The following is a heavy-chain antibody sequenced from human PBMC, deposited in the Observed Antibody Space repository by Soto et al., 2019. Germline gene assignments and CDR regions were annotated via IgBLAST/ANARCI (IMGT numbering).Heavy chain of an antibody. CDR2: IYYSGST. V-gene: IGHV4-39*01. CDR1: SGSISSSSYY. CDR3: ASYCSSTSCYAVSFDY. D-gene: IGHD2-2*01. J-gene: IGHJ4*02. Sequence: PSETLSLTCTVSSGSISSSSYYWGWIRQPPGKGLEWIGSIYYSGSTYYNPSLKSRVTISVDTSKNQFSLKLSSVTAADTAVYYCASYCSSTSCYAVSFDYWGQGTLVTVSS.